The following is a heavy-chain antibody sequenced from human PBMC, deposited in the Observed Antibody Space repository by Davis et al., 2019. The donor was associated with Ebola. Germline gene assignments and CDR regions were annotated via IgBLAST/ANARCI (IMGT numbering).Heavy chain of an antibody. CDR2: INSDGSST. Sequence: PGGSLRLSCAASGFTFSSYWMHWVRQAPGKGLVWVSRINSDGSSTSYADSVKGRFTISRDNAKNTLYLQMNSLRAEDTAVYYCARGVAARPRGGFDYWGQGTLVTVSS. CDR3: ARGVAARPRGGFDY. V-gene: IGHV3-74*01. D-gene: IGHD6-6*01. CDR1: GFTFSSYW. J-gene: IGHJ4*02.